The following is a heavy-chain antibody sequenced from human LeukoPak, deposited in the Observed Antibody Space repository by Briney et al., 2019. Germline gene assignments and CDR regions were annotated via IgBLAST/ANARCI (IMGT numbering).Heavy chain of an antibody. J-gene: IGHJ4*02. Sequence: LPGGSLRLSCAATGFIFSDYWMAWVRQAPGRGLEWVASIKKDGERIYYVDSVKGRFTISRDNANNSLYLQMDSLRAEDTAVYYCARDQTGVGYSYGYEFDYWGQGTLVTVSS. CDR2: IKKDGERI. V-gene: IGHV3-7*01. CDR1: GFIFSDYW. D-gene: IGHD5-18*01. CDR3: ARDQTGVGYSYGYEFDY.